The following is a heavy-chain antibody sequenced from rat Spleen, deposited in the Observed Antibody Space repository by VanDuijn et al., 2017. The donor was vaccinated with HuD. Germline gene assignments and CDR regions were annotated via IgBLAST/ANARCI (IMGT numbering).Heavy chain of an antibody. CDR2: ITNTGGST. CDR1: GFTFNNYW. CDR3: TRGGYKPNWFAY. D-gene: IGHD1-11*01. Sequence: EVQLVESGGGLVQPGRSLKLSCVASGFTFNNYWMTWIRQAPGKGLEWVASITNTGGSTYYPDSVKGRFTISRDNAKSTLYLQMNSLRSEDTATYYCTRGGYKPNWFAYWGQGTLVTVSS. V-gene: IGHV5-31*01. J-gene: IGHJ3*01.